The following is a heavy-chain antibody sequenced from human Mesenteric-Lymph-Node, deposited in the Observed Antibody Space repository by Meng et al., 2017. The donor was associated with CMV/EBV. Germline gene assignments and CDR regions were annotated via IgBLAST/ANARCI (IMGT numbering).Heavy chain of an antibody. CDR3: ARGTYSFYYFDS. J-gene: IGHJ4*02. CDR1: GFTFSRYP. CDR2: INSSGSRT. V-gene: IGHV3-23*01. Sequence: GESLKISCAASGFTFSRYPMSWVRQAPGKGLEWVSVINSSGSRTYYADSVKGRFTISRDNSKNTLYLQMNSLRAEDTAVYYCARGTYSFYYFDSWGQGTLVTVSS. D-gene: IGHD5-18*01.